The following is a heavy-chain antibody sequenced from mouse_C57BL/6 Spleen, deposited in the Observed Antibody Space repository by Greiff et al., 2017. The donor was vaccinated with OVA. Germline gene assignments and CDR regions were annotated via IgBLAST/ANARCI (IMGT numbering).Heavy chain of an antibody. D-gene: IGHD2-3*01. V-gene: IGHV1-72*01. J-gene: IGHJ4*01. CDR1: GYTFTSYW. Sequence: QVHVKQPGAELVKPGASVKLSCKASGYTFTSYWMHWVKQRPGRGLEWIGRIDPNSGGTKYNEKFKSKATLTVDKPSSTAYMQLSSLTSEDSAVYYCVRFYDGYVWAMDYWGQGTSVTVSS. CDR2: IDPNSGGT. CDR3: VRFYDGYVWAMDY.